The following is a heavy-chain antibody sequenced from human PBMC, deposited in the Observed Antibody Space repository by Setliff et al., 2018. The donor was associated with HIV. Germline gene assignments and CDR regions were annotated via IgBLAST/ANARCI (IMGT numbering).Heavy chain of an antibody. V-gene: IGHV5-51*01. CDR2: IYPGDFDT. Sequence: GESLKISCRASGYDFTRYWIGWVRQMPGKGLEWMGIIYPGDFDTRYSPSFQGQVTISADKSISTASLQWNSLKASDTAMYYCARVIVGASDAFDIWGQGTMVTVSS. D-gene: IGHD1-26*01. CDR3: ARVIVGASDAFDI. CDR1: GYDFTRYW. J-gene: IGHJ3*02.